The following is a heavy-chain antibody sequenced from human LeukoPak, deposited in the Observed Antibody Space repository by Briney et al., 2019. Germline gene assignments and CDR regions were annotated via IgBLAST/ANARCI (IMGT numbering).Heavy chain of an antibody. CDR3: AKGAVGKSESSGYPPHFDS. CDR2: IRYDGSNK. D-gene: IGHD3-22*01. CDR1: GFTFSSYC. V-gene: IGHV3-30*02. Sequence: GGSLRLSCAASGFTFSSYCMHWVRQAPGKGLEWVSFIRYDGSNKYYAESVNGRFTLSRDNAKNTVFLKMNSLRAEDTAVYYCAKGAVGKSESSGYPPHFDSWGQGTLVTVSS. J-gene: IGHJ4*02.